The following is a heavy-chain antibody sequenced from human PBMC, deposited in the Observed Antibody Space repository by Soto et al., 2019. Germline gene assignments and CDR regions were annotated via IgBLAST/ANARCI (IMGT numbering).Heavy chain of an antibody. CDR2: ISGSGGST. CDR3: AKGIRSEHCSGGSCYSSAMVPIEN. Sequence: GGSLRLSCAASGFTFSSYAMSWVRQAPGKGLEWVSAISGSGGSTYYADSVKGRFTISRDNSKNTLYLQMNSLRAEDTAVYYCAKGIRSEHCSGGSCYSSAMVPIENWGQGTLVTVSS. J-gene: IGHJ4*02. V-gene: IGHV3-23*01. CDR1: GFTFSSYA. D-gene: IGHD2-15*01.